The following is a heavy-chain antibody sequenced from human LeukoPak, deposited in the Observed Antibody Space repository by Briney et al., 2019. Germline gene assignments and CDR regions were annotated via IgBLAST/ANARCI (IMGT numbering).Heavy chain of an antibody. J-gene: IGHJ3*01. CDR3: ARNPSFVYFWGTLGDNAFEV. D-gene: IGHD3-16*01. CDR2: INPNTGNS. CDR1: GYTFNSYA. V-gene: IGHV7-4-1*02. Sequence: ASVKVSCKSSGYTFNSYAINWVRQAPGQGLEWMGWINPNTGNSTYAQAFTGRFVFTLDTSVSTTYLQISSLKAEDTAVYYCARNPSFVYFWGTLGDNAFEVWGQGTMVTVSS.